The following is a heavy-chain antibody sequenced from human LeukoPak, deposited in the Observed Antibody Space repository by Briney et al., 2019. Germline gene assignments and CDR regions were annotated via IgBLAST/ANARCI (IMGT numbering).Heavy chain of an antibody. Sequence: GGSLRLSCAASGFTFSSYWMSWVRQAPGKGLEWVANIKQDGSEKYYADSVKGRFTISRDNAKNSLYLQMNSLRAEDTAVYYCARALGSPIAAALLDYWGQGTLVTVSS. CDR2: IKQDGSEK. D-gene: IGHD6-13*01. J-gene: IGHJ4*02. CDR3: ARALGSPIAAALLDY. V-gene: IGHV3-7*01. CDR1: GFTFSSYW.